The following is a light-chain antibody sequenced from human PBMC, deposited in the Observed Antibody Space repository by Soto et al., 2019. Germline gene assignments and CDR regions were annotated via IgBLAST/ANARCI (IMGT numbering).Light chain of an antibody. Sequence: DIQMTQSPTSLSASVEDRVTITCRASQGIRNFVAWYQQKPGKAPKLLIYAASTLQSGVPSRFSGSGSGTDFTLTINSLQPEDVATYSCQEYSSVPVFGPGTKVEIK. CDR2: AAS. CDR3: QEYSSVPV. V-gene: IGKV1-27*01. CDR1: QGIRNF. J-gene: IGKJ3*01.